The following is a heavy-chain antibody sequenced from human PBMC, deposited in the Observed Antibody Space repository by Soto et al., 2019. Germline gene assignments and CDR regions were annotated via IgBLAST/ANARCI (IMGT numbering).Heavy chain of an antibody. CDR3: ARESFTFGGVIVNAFDI. V-gene: IGHV1-8*01. CDR2: MNPNSGNT. D-gene: IGHD3-16*02. Sequence: ASVKVSCKASGYTFTSYDINWVRQATGQGLEWMGWMNPNSGNTGYAQKFQGRVTMTRNTSISTAYMELSSLRSEDTAVYYCARESFTFGGVIVNAFDIWGQGTMVTVSS. J-gene: IGHJ3*02. CDR1: GYTFTSYD.